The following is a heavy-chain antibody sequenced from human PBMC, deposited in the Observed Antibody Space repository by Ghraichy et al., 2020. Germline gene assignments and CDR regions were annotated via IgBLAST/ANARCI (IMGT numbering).Heavy chain of an antibody. J-gene: IGHJ4*02. CDR1: GGSISSSSYY. D-gene: IGHD3-9*01. V-gene: IGHV4-39*07. CDR3: ARDYGI. CDR2: IYYSGST. Sequence: ESLNISCTVSGGSISSSSYYWGWIRQPPGKGLEWIGSIYYSGSTYYNPSLKSRVTISVDTSKNQFSLKLSSVTAADTAVYYCARDYGIWGQGTLVTVSS.